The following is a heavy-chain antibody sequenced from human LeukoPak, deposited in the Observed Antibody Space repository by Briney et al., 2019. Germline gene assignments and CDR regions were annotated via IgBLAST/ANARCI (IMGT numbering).Heavy chain of an antibody. CDR2: ISSSGSTI. CDR3: ATEEVSYCSGGSCPRGLDYYYYYGMDA. CDR1: GFTFSSYE. Sequence: GGSLRLSCAASGFTFSSYEMNWVRQAPGKGLEWVSYISSSGSTIYYADSMKGRFTISRDNAKNSLYLQMNSLRAEDTAVYYCATEEVSYCSGGSCPRGLDYYYYYGMDAWGQGTTVTVSS. D-gene: IGHD2-15*01. J-gene: IGHJ6*02. V-gene: IGHV3-48*03.